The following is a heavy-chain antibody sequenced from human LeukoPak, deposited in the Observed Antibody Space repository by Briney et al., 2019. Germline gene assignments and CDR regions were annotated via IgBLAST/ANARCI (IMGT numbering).Heavy chain of an antibody. CDR3: ARDLHPYYYDSSGYYY. J-gene: IGHJ4*02. D-gene: IGHD3-22*01. Sequence: ASVKVSCKASGYTFTSYYMHWVRQAPGQGLEWMGIINPSGGSTSYAQKFQGRVTMTRDTSTSTVYMELSSLRSEDTAVYYCARDLHPYYYDSSGYYYWGQGTLVTVSS. CDR1: GYTFTSYY. V-gene: IGHV1-46*01. CDR2: INPSGGST.